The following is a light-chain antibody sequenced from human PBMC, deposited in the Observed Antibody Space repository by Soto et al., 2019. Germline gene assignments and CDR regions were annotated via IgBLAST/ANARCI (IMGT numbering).Light chain of an antibody. CDR1: QSVSID. Sequence: IMMSHSPATLSLPPGERATLSCRASQSVSIDLAWYQQTPGQAPRLLIYGASTRATGIPVRFSGSASGTEFTLTISSLQSEDFAVYYCQLSTDWPRRFAQGSKVDI. CDR2: GAS. V-gene: IGKV3-15*01. CDR3: QLSTDWPRR. J-gene: IGKJ1*01.